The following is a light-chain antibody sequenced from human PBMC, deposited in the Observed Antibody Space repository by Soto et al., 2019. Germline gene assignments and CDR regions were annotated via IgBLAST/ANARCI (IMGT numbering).Light chain of an antibody. CDR3: QHYDGWVKA. CDR2: GAY. Sequence: ERVMTQSPATLSVSPGDTATLSCRASQSVKTSLAWYQQSPGQSPRLLIYGAYTRATGVPARFSGSGSGTEFTLIITNVQPEDCAVYYGQHYDGWVKAFGQGTKLEIK. CDR1: QSVKTS. J-gene: IGKJ2*01. V-gene: IGKV3-15*01.